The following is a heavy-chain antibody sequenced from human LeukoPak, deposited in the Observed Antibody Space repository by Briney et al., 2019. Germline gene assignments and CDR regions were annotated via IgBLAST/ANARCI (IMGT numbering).Heavy chain of an antibody. D-gene: IGHD6-19*01. CDR3: ARILDSAWGELGY. J-gene: IGHJ4*02. CDR2: IRSDGSNK. Sequence: GGSLRLSCAASGFTFSSYGMHWVRQAPGKGLEWVAFIRSDGSNKYYADSVNGRFTISRDNSKNTLYLQMNSLRAEDTAVYYCARILDSAWGELGYWGQGTLVTVSS. V-gene: IGHV3-30*02. CDR1: GFTFSSYG.